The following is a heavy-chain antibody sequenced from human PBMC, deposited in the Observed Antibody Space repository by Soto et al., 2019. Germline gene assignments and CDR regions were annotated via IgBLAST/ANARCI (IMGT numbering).Heavy chain of an antibody. D-gene: IGHD6-13*01. CDR2: ISSSSSYI. CDR1: GFTFSSYS. V-gene: IGHV3-21*01. CDR3: TRDASRDSSARGWFDP. Sequence: GGSLRLSCAASGFTFSSYSMNWVRQAPGKGQERVSSISSSSSYIYYADSVKGRFTISRDNAKNSLYLQMNSLRAEDTAVYYCTRDASRDSSARGWFDPWGPGTLVTVS. J-gene: IGHJ5*02.